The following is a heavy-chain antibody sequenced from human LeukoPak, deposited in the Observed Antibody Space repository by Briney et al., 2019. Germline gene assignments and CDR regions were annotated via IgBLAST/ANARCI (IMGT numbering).Heavy chain of an antibody. CDR2: IWYDGSNK. Sequence: QPGRSLRLSCAASGFTFSSYGMHWVRQAPGKGLEWVAVIWYDGSNKYYADSVKGRFTISRDNSKNTLYLQMNSLRAEDTAVYYCAKDGTSNYQLPYNWFDPWGQGTLVTVSS. CDR3: AKDGTSNYQLPYNWFDP. V-gene: IGHV3-33*06. CDR1: GFTFSSYG. D-gene: IGHD2-2*01. J-gene: IGHJ5*02.